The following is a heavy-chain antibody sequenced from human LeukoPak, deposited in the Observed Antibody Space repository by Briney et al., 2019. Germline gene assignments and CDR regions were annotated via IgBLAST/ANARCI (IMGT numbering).Heavy chain of an antibody. CDR1: GFTFSSYA. D-gene: IGHD3-22*01. V-gene: IGHV3-23*01. CDR3: ATTRRITMIVVVITPFDY. Sequence: PGGSLRLSCAASGFTFSSYAMSWVRQAPGKGPEWVSAISGSGGSTYYADSVKGRFTISRDNSKNTLYLQMNSLRAEDTAVYYCATTRRITMIVVVITPFDYWGQGTLVTVSS. J-gene: IGHJ4*02. CDR2: ISGSGGST.